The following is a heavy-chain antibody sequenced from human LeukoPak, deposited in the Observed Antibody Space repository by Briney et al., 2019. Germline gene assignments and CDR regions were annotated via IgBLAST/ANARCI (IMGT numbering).Heavy chain of an antibody. Sequence: PGGSLRLSCAASGFTFTGYAMTWVRQTPGKGLEWVSVIGGGGAITYYADSVKGRFTVSRDDSKNTLYLQMDSLRAEDTAVYYCALIPYYDILTGSAYYFDYWGQGTLVTVSS. CDR2: IGGGGAIT. CDR3: ALIPYYDILTGSAYYFDY. CDR1: GFTFTGYA. V-gene: IGHV3-23*01. J-gene: IGHJ4*02. D-gene: IGHD3-9*01.